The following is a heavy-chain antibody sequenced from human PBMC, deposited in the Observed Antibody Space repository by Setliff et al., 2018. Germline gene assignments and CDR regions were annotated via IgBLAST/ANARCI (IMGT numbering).Heavy chain of an antibody. CDR1: GGSFSTYY. CDR3: ARGYAARVGFGNWFDP. Sequence: SETLSLTCAVCGGSFSTYYWSWIRQPPGKGLEWIGILYYTGATYYNPPLKSRVTISVDTPNNQFSLKLSSVTAADTAVFYCARGYAARVGFGNWFDPWGQGTLVTVSS. V-gene: IGHV4-34*01. D-gene: IGHD6-6*01. CDR2: LYYTGAT. J-gene: IGHJ5*02.